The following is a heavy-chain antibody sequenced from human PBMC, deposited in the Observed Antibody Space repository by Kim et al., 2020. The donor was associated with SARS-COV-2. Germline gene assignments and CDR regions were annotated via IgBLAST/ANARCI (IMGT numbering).Heavy chain of an antibody. CDR1: GFTFSDYY. D-gene: IGHD2-21*02. CDR2: ISSSGSTI. V-gene: IGHV3-11*01. J-gene: IGHJ6*02. CDR3: ARSCGGDCRDYYYYGMDV. Sequence: GGSLRLSCAASGFTFSDYYMSWIRQAPGKGLEWVSYISSSGSTIYYADSVKGRFTISRDNAKNSLYLQMNSLRAEDTAVYYCARSCGGDCRDYYYYGMDVWGQGTTVTVSS.